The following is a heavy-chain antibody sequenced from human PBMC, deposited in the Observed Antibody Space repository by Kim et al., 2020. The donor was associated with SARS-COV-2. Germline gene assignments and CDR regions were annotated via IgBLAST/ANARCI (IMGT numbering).Heavy chain of an antibody. J-gene: IGHJ4*02. D-gene: IGHD3-10*01. CDR3: ASLDSAQVPGVF. Sequence: YYVESVKGRFTMDRDNAKNSLYLEMNRLRPEDTDLYYCASLDSAQVPGVFWGQGTLVTVSS. V-gene: IGHV3-7*03.